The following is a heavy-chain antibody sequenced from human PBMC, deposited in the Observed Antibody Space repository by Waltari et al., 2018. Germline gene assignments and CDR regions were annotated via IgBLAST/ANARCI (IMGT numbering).Heavy chain of an antibody. D-gene: IGHD2-21*02. J-gene: IGHJ4*02. CDR2: IYWNDDK. V-gene: IGHV2-5*01. Sequence: QITLKESGPTLVKPTQTLTLTCTFSGFSLSTSGVGVGWIRQPPGKALEWLALIYWNDDKRYSPSLKSRLTITKYTSKNQVVLTMTNMDPVDTATYYCAHSFVVTPSSYFDYWGQGTLVTVSS. CDR3: AHSFVVTPSSYFDY. CDR1: GFSLSTSGVG.